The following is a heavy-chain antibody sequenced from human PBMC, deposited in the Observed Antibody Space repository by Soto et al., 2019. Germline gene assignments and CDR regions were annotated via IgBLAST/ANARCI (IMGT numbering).Heavy chain of an antibody. CDR3: AAVNPGYSYGDKIGFAVAGPDY. CDR2: IVVGSGNT. CDR1: GFTFTSSA. Sequence: GASVKGSCKASGFTFTSSAVQWVRQARGQRLEWIGWIVVGSGNTNYAQKFQERVTITRDMSTSTAYVELSSLRSEDTAVYYCAAVNPGYSYGDKIGFAVAGPDYWG. V-gene: IGHV1-58*01. D-gene: IGHD5-18*01. J-gene: IGHJ4*01.